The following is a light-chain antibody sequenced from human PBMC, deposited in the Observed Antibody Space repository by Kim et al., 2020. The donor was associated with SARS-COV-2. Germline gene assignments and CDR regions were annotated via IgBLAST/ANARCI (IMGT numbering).Light chain of an antibody. CDR3: AAWDDSLNGWV. J-gene: IGLJ3*02. V-gene: IGLV1-44*01. CDR1: SSNIGRNT. CDR2: SDS. Sequence: QSVLTQSPSASGTPGQRVTISCSGSSSNIGRNTATWYQQLPQTAPKLLIHSDSQRPAGVPDRFSGSKSGTSASLAISGLRSDDEADYYCAAWDDSLNGWVFGGGTQLTVL.